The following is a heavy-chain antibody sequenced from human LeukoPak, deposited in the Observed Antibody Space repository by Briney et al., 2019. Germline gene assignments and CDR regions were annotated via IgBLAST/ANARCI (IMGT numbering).Heavy chain of an antibody. D-gene: IGHD6-19*01. J-gene: IGHJ4*02. CDR3: AKAARIAVAGHFDY. Sequence: GGSLRLSCAASGFTFSSYGMHRVRQAPGKGLEWVAFIRYDGSNKYYADSVRGRFTISRDNSKNTLYLQMNSLRAEDTAVYYCAKAARIAVAGHFDYWGQGTLVTVSS. CDR1: GFTFSSYG. CDR2: IRYDGSNK. V-gene: IGHV3-30*02.